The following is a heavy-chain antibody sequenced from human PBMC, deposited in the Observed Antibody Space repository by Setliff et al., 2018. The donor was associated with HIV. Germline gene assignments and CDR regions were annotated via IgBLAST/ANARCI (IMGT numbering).Heavy chain of an antibody. CDR1: GGSISSYY. V-gene: IGHV4-59*08. J-gene: IGHJ2*01. CDR2: IYYSGST. D-gene: IGHD6-13*01. Sequence: LSLTCTVSGGSISSYYWSWIRQPPGKGLEWIGYIYYSGSTNYNPSLKSRVTISVDTSKNQFSLKLSSVTAADAAVYYCARLCIAAAGTRSIPWYFDLWGRGTLVTVSS. CDR3: ARLCIAAAGTRSIPWYFDL.